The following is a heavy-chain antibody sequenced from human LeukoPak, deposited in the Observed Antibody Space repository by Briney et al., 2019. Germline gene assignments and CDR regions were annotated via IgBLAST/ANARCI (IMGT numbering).Heavy chain of an antibody. D-gene: IGHD7-27*01. CDR3: ARVDWGLTCYYFDY. CDR2: ISAYNGNT. Sequence: ASVKVSCKASGYTFTSYGISWVRQAPGQGLEWMGWISAYNGNTNYAQKLQGRVTMTTDTSTSTAYMELRSLRSDDTAVYYCARVDWGLTCYYFDYWGQGTLVTVSS. CDR1: GYTFTSYG. V-gene: IGHV1-18*01. J-gene: IGHJ4*02.